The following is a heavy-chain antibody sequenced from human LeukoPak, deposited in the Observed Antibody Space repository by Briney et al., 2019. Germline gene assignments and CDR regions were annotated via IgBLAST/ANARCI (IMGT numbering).Heavy chain of an antibody. D-gene: IGHD1-20*01. CDR3: AADYKWNYYYGMGA. J-gene: IGHJ6*04. CDR2: IVVGSGNT. Sequence: SVKVCCTAAGFTFTISAMQMARQARGQRLEWIGWIVVGSGNTNYAQKFQERVTITRDMSTSTAYMELSSLRSEDTAVYYCAADYKWNYYYGMGACCWGTTVTVSS. CDR1: GFTFTISA. V-gene: IGHV1-58*02.